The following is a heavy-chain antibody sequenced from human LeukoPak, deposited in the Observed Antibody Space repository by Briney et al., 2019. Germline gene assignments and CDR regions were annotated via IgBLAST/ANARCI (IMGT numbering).Heavy chain of an antibody. V-gene: IGHV1-2*02. CDR2: INPNSGGT. J-gene: IGHJ4*02. CDR1: GYTFTGYY. D-gene: IGHD1-26*01. Sequence: ASVKVSCKASGYTFTGYYMHWVRQAPGQGLEWMGWINPNSGGTNYAQKFQGRVTMTRDTSISTAYMELSRLRSDGTAVYYCARGPIVGATMGVYVYWGQGTLVTVSS. CDR3: ARGPIVGATMGVYVY.